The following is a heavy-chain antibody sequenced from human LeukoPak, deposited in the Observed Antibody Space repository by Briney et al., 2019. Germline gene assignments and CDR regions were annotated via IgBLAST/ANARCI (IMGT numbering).Heavy chain of an antibody. CDR1: GGTFSSYA. J-gene: IGHJ4*02. V-gene: IGHV1-69*04. CDR3: ARIAGRNYYDSSGYTADY. CDR2: IIPILGIA. D-gene: IGHD3-22*01. Sequence: SVKVSCKASGGTFSSYAISWVRQAPGQGLEWMGRIIPILGIANYAQKFQGRVTITADKSTSTAYMELSSLRSEDTAVYYCARIAGRNYYDSSGYTADYWGQGTLVTVSS.